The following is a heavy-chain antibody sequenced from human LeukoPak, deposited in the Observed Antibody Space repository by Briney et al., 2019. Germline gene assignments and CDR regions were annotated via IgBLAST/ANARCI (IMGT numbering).Heavy chain of an antibody. Sequence: TSETLSLTCTIPGGSISSGGYYWSWIRQHPGKGLEWIGYIYYSGSTYYNPSLKSRVTISVDTSKNQFSLKLSSVTAADTAVYYCARESAGSGVDYWGQGTLVTVSS. CDR1: GGSISSGGYY. J-gene: IGHJ4*02. D-gene: IGHD3-10*01. CDR2: IYYSGST. CDR3: ARESAGSGVDY. V-gene: IGHV4-31*03.